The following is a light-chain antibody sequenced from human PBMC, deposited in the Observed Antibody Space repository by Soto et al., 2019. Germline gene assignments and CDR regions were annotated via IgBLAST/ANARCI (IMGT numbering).Light chain of an antibody. Sequence: DIQMTQSPSSLSASVGDRVTITCRASQSIRSYLNWYQQKPGKAPKLLIYAASSLQSGVPSRFSGRGSGTDFALTLSSLQPEDFATYYCQQSYSAPPLTFGGGTKVEIK. J-gene: IGKJ4*01. CDR1: QSIRSY. CDR3: QQSYSAPPLT. V-gene: IGKV1-39*01. CDR2: AAS.